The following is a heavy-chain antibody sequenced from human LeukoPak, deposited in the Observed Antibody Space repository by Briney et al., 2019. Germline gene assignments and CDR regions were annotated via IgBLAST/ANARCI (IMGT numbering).Heavy chain of an antibody. Sequence: GGSLRLSCAASGFTFSSYAMSWVRQAPGKGLEWVSGISWNSGSIGYADSVKGRFTISRDNAKNSLYLQMNSLRAEDTALYYCAKVHSSGSLDYWGQGTLVTVSS. CDR2: ISWNSGSI. CDR1: GFTFSSYA. J-gene: IGHJ4*02. D-gene: IGHD6-19*01. V-gene: IGHV3-9*01. CDR3: AKVHSSGSLDY.